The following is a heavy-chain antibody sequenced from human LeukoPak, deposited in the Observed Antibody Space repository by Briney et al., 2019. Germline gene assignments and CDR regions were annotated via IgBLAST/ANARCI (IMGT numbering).Heavy chain of an antibody. J-gene: IGHJ2*01. D-gene: IGHD5-18*01. CDR3: ARGYSYGYWYFDL. CDR1: GFTVSSNY. CDR2: IYSGGST. V-gene: IGHV3-53*01. Sequence: RGSLRLSCAASGFTVSSNYMSWVRQAPGKGLEWVSVIYSGGSTYYADSVKGRFTVSRDSSKNTLYLQMNSLRAEDTAVYYCARGYSYGYWYFDLWGRGTLVTVSS.